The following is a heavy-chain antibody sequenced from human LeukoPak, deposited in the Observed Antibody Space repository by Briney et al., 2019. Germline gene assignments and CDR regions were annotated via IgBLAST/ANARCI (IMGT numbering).Heavy chain of an antibody. CDR1: GGSISSYY. V-gene: IGHV4-59*01. Sequence: PSETLSPTCTVSGGSISSYYWSWIRQPPGKGLEWIGYIYYSGSTNYNPSLKSRVTISVDTSKNQFSLKLSSVTAADTAVYYCASRSIAAAGTGDYWGQGTLVTVSS. CDR2: IYYSGST. CDR3: ASRSIAAAGTGDY. J-gene: IGHJ4*02. D-gene: IGHD6-13*01.